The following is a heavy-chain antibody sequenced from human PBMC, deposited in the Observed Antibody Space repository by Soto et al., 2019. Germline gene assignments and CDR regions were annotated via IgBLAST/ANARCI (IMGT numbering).Heavy chain of an antibody. D-gene: IGHD2-2*01. V-gene: IGHV1-69*01. J-gene: IGHJ6*02. CDR2: IIPISETT. CDR1: GGTFSSYA. CDR3: ARSHGSSTSLEIYYYYYYGMDV. Sequence: QVQLVQSGAEVKKPGSSVKVSCKASGGTFSSYAISWVRQAPGQGLEWMGGIIPISETTNYAQKFQGRVTIIADESKSTAYMELSSLRSEETAVYYCARSHGSSTSLEIYYYYYYGMDVWGQGTTVTVSS.